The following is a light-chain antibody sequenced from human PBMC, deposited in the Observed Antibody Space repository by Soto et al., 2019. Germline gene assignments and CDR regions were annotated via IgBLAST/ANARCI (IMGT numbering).Light chain of an antibody. CDR2: GSS. Sequence: EIELTQSPGTLSLSPGERATLSCRASQTVSINYLAWYQQKPGQAPRLLIYGSSRRATGIPDRFRGSGSGTDFTLTISRLEPEDFAVCYCHRYGGSPLWTFGQGTKVEIK. J-gene: IGKJ1*01. CDR1: QTVSINY. CDR3: HRYGGSPLWT. V-gene: IGKV3-20*01.